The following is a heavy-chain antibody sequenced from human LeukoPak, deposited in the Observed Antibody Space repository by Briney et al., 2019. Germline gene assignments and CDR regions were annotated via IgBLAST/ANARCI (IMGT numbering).Heavy chain of an antibody. Sequence: GGSLRLSCAASGFTFSSYSMNWVRQAPGKGLEWVSSISSSSNYIYYADSVKGRFTISRDNAKNSLYLQMNSLRAEDAAVYYCARDPSSGWYLKGWFDPWGQGTLVTVSS. J-gene: IGHJ5*01. CDR2: ISSSSNYI. V-gene: IGHV3-21*01. CDR3: ARDPSSGWYLKGWFDP. CDR1: GFTFSSYS. D-gene: IGHD6-19*01.